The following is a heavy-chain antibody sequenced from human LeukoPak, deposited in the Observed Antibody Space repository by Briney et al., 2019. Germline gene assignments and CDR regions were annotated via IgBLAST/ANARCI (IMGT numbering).Heavy chain of an antibody. CDR2: ISYDGSNK. D-gene: IGHD5-18*01. J-gene: IGHJ4*02. CDR3: AKWNVDTAMARGFDY. V-gene: IGHV3-30*18. Sequence: GGSLRLSCAASGFTFSNYGMHRVRQAPGKGLEWVAVISYDGSNKYYADSVKGRFTISRDNSKNTLYLQMNSLRAEDTAVYYCAKWNVDTAMARGFDYWGQGTLVTVSS. CDR1: GFTFSNYG.